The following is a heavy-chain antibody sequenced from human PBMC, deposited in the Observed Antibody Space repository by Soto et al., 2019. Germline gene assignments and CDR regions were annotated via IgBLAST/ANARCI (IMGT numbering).Heavy chain of an antibody. CDR1: GGSISSYY. CDR3: ARDWYKPVDTAMVTHYYYYYGMDV. D-gene: IGHD5-18*01. Sequence: SETLSLTCTVSGGSISSYYWSWIRQPPGKGLEWIGYIYYSGSTNYNPSLKSRVTISVDTSKNQFSLKLSSVTAADTAVYYCARDWYKPVDTAMVTHYYYYYGMDVWGQGTTVTVSS. V-gene: IGHV4-59*01. CDR2: IYYSGST. J-gene: IGHJ6*02.